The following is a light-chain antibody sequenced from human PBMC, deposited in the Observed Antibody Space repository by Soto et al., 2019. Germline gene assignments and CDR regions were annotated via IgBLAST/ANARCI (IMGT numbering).Light chain of an antibody. Sequence: EIVLTQSPGTLSLPPGERATLSCRASQSVSSSYLAWYQQKPGQPPRLLIFGASSRATGIPDRFSSSGSGTDFTLTISRLEPEDFAVYYCQQHRSSPPSWTFGQGTKVEIK. J-gene: IGKJ1*01. CDR3: QQHRSSPPSWT. V-gene: IGKV3-20*01. CDR1: QSVSSSY. CDR2: GAS.